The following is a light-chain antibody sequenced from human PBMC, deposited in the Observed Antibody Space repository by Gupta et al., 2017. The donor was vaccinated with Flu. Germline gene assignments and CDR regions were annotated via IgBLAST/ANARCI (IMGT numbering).Light chain of an antibody. Sequence: EVVLTQSPGTLSLSPGERVTLSCRASQSLSSTYVAWYQQKPGQSPKLLIFGASNRATGTPDRVRGGGSGTDFTLTISRLEPEDFAVYYCQQEDLSPKTFGQGTKVEV. J-gene: IGKJ1*01. CDR2: GAS. CDR3: QQEDLSPKT. V-gene: IGKV3-20*01. CDR1: QSLSSTY.